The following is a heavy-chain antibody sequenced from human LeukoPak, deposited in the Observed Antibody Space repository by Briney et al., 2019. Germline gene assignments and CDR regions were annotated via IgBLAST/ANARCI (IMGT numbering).Heavy chain of an antibody. CDR1: GGSISSYY. V-gene: IGHV4-59*01. CDR3: ARGLRPVDGSSWYVDYYYYMDV. J-gene: IGHJ6*03. Sequence: SETLSLTCTVSGGSISSYYWIWIRQPPGKGLEWIAYIYYSGSTNYNPSLKSRVTISVDTSKNQFSLKLSSVTAADTAVYYCARGLRPVDGSSWYVDYYYYMDVWGKGTTVTVSS. D-gene: IGHD6-13*01. CDR2: IYYSGST.